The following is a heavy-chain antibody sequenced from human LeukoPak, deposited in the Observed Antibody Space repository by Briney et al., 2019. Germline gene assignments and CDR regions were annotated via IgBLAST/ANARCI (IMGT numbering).Heavy chain of an antibody. CDR2: INLNSGDT. D-gene: IGHD3-9*01. CDR1: GYTFTDYY. V-gene: IGHV1-2*02. Sequence: ASVKLSCKASGYTFTDYYIHWVRQAPGQGLEWMGWINLNSGDTYYAQNFQDRVTMTGDTYISTAYLELSSLRSDDTAVFYCARSYFDVLPNYSMWLAPWGQGTLVTVS. CDR3: ARSYFDVLPNYSMWLAP. J-gene: IGHJ5*02.